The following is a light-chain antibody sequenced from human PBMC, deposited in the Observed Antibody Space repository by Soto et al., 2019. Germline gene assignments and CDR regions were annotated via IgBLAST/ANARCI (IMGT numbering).Light chain of an antibody. CDR2: GSS. J-gene: IGKJ2*01. CDR3: QQYGSSPPYT. CDR1: QSVSNNY. Sequence: EVVLTQSPGTLSLSPGERATLSCRASQSVSNNYFAWYQQKTGQAPRLLIFGSSDRATGIPDRFSGSGSGTDFTVTISRLEPEDFAVYYCQQYGSSPPYTFGQGTKPEIK. V-gene: IGKV3-20*01.